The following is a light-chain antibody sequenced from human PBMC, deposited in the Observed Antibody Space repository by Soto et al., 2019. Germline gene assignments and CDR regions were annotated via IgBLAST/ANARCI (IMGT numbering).Light chain of an antibody. CDR1: QSVSSSY. V-gene: IGKV3-20*01. J-gene: IGKJ1*01. CDR2: GAS. Sequence: EIVLTQSAGTLSLSQGERATLSCRASQSVSSSYLAWYQQKPGQAPRLLIYGASSRATGIPDRFSGSGSGTDFTLTISRLEPEDFAVYYCQQRGTFGQGTKVDIK. CDR3: QQRGT.